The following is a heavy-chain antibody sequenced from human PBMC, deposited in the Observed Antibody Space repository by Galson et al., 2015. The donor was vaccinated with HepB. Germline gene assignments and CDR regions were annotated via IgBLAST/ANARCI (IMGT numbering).Heavy chain of an antibody. CDR1: GFTFSSYG. J-gene: IGHJ6*03. V-gene: IGHV3-30*03. CDR3: ARELYSSKILYYYMDV. D-gene: IGHD6-13*01. CDR2: ISYDGSNK. Sequence: SLRLSCAASGFTFSSYGMHWVRQAPGKGLEWVAVISYDGSNKYYADSVKGRFTISRDNSKNTLYLQMNSLRAEDTAVYYCARELYSSKILYYYMDVWGKGTTVTVSS.